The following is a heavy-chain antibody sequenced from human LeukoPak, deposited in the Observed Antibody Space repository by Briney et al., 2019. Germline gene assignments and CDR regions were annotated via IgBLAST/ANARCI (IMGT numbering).Heavy chain of an antibody. V-gene: IGHV1-2*06. D-gene: IGHD2-8*01. CDR2: INPNSGGT. J-gene: IGHJ5*02. CDR1: GYTFTGYY. CDR3: AREYCTNGVCYTRGNWFDP. Sequence: ASVKVSCKASGYTFTGYYVHWVRQAPGQGLEWMGRINPNSGGTNYAQKFQGRVTMTRDTSISTAYMELSRLRSDDTAVYYCAREYCTNGVCYTRGNWFDPWGQGTLVTVSS.